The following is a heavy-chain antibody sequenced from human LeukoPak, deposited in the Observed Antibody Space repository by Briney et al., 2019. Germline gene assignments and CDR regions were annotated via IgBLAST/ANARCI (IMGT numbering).Heavy chain of an antibody. D-gene: IGHD3-10*01. CDR1: GFTFSSYG. V-gene: IGHV3-30*02. Sequence: GGSLRLSCAASGFTFSSYGMHWVRQAPGKGLGWVAFIRYDGSNKYYADSVKGRFTISRDNSKNTLYLQMNSLRAEDTAVYYCAKAGGWFGELSAAFDIWGQGTMVTVSS. CDR2: IRYDGSNK. CDR3: AKAGGWFGELSAAFDI. J-gene: IGHJ3*02.